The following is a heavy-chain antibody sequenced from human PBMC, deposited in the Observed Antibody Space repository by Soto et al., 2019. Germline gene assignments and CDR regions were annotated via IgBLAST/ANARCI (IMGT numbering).Heavy chain of an antibody. CDR2: IDPSDSYT. D-gene: IGHD6-13*01. CDR3: ARNIAAPRGGYYYYGMDV. V-gene: IGHV5-10-1*01. Sequence: PGESLKISCKGSGYSFTSYWISWVRQMPGKGLEWMGRIDPSDSYTNYSPSFQGHVTISADKSISTAYLQWSSLKASDTAMYYCARNIAAPRGGYYYYGMDVWGQGTTVTVSS. CDR1: GYSFTSYW. J-gene: IGHJ6*02.